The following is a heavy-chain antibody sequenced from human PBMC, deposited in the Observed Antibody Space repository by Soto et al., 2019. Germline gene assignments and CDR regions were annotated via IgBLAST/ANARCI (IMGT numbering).Heavy chain of an antibody. J-gene: IGHJ2*01. D-gene: IGHD4-17*01. V-gene: IGHV4-34*01. CDR3: ARCGDYVGGWYFDL. CDR2: INDSGST. Sequence: QVQLQQWGAGLLKPSETLSLTCAVYGGAFSGYYWNWIRQPPGKGLDWIGEINDSGSTNYNPSLKSRVTISGDTSKNQFSLSLTSVTAADTAVYYCARCGDYVGGWYFDLWGRGTLVTVSS. CDR1: GGAFSGYY.